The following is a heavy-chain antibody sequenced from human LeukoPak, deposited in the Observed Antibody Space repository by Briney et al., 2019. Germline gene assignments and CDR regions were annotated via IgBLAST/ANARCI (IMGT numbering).Heavy chain of an antibody. V-gene: IGHV3-30*04. J-gene: IGHJ6*04. CDR3: ARDPKGTYYCGSGSYYDYYYGMDV. Sequence: GGSLRLSCAASGFTFSSYAMHWVRQAPGKGLEWVAVISYDGSNKYYADSVKGRFTISRDNSKNTLYLQMNSLRAEDTAVYYCARDPKGTYYCGSGSYYDYYYGMDVWGKGTTVTVSS. CDR2: ISYDGSNK. CDR1: GFTFSSYA. D-gene: IGHD3-10*01.